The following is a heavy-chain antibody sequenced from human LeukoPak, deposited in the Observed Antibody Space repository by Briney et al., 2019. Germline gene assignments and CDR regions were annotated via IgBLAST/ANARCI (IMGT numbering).Heavy chain of an antibody. D-gene: IGHD3-22*01. CDR2: INPNSGGT. CDR3: ARVNYYDRNDAFDI. Sequence: ASVKVSCKASGYTFTGYYMHWVRQAPGQGLEWMGWINPNSGGTNHAQKFQGRVTMTRDTSISTAYMELSRLRSDDTAVYYCARVNYYDRNDAFDIWGQGTMVTVSS. CDR1: GYTFTGYY. J-gene: IGHJ3*02. V-gene: IGHV1-2*02.